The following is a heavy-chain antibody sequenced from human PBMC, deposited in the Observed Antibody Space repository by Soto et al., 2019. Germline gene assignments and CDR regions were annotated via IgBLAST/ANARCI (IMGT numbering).Heavy chain of an antibody. D-gene: IGHD3-10*01. CDR1: GFSFSSYW. Sequence: PGGSLRLSCAASGFSFSSYWMHWVRQGPGRGLMWVSHINTDGSSTRYADSVKGRLTISRDNARNTLYLQMNSLRVEDTAVYYCVTFQYGPSLEYFHDWGQGTLVTVSS. J-gene: IGHJ1*01. CDR2: INTDGSST. V-gene: IGHV3-74*01. CDR3: VTFQYGPSLEYFHD.